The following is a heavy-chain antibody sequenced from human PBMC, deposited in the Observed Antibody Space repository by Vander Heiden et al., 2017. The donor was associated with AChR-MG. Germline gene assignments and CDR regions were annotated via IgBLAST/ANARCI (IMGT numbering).Heavy chain of an antibody. V-gene: IGHV3-43*01. CDR1: ACPLDDYT. J-gene: IGHJ3*02. CDR3: AKGDYGDYADAFDI. D-gene: IGHD4-17*01. CDR2: ISWDGGST. Sequence: EVQLVESGGVVFQPGGSLSLPCSASACPLDDYTMHWVRQAPGKGLEWVSLISWDGGSTYYADSVKGRFTISRDNSKNSLYLQMNSLRTEDTALYYCAKGDYGDYADAFDIWGQGTMVTVSS.